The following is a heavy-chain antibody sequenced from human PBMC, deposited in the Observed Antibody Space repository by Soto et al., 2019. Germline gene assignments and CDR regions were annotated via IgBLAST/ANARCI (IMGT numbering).Heavy chain of an antibody. CDR2: IYYSGST. J-gene: IGHJ4*02. Sequence: SETLSLTCTVSGGSISSYYWSWIRQPPGKGLEWIGYIYYSGSTNYNPSLKSRVTISVDTSKNQFSLKLSSVTAADTAVYYCARHRSSSYGDFGYWGQGTLVTVSS. D-gene: IGHD4-17*01. V-gene: IGHV4-59*08. CDR3: ARHRSSSYGDFGY. CDR1: GGSISSYY.